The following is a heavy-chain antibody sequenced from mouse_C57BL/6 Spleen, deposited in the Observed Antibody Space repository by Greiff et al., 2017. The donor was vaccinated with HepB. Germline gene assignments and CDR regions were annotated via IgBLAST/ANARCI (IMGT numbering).Heavy chain of an antibody. CDR3: ARTTAQATYAMDY. CDR1: GYTFTSYW. D-gene: IGHD3-2*02. Sequence: QVQLKQPGAELVKPGASVKLSCKASGYTFTSYWMHWVKQRPGRGLEWIGRIDPNSGGTKYNEKFKSKATLTVDKPSSTAYMQLSSLTSEDSAVYYCARTTAQATYAMDYWGQGTSVTVAS. CDR2: IDPNSGGT. J-gene: IGHJ4*01. V-gene: IGHV1-72*01.